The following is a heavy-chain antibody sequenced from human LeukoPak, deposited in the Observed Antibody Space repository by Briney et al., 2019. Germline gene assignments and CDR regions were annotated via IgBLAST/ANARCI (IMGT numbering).Heavy chain of an antibody. CDR3: AKSGVRRMVRGVIFDY. CDR1: GFTFSSYA. D-gene: IGHD3-10*01. Sequence: GGSLRLSCAASGFTFSSYAMSWVRQAPGKGLEWVSGISAGGGTTYYADSVKGRFTISRDNSKNTLYLQMNSLRAEDTAVYYCAKSGVRRMVRGVIFDYWGQGTLVTVSS. J-gene: IGHJ4*02. CDR2: ISAGGGTT. V-gene: IGHV3-23*01.